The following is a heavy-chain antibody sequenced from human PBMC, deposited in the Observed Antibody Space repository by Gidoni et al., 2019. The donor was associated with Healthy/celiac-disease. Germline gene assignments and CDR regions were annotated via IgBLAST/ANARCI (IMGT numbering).Heavy chain of an antibody. CDR3: ARGGDLVVEAGGPFDY. J-gene: IGHJ4*02. Sequence: EVQLVESGGGLVQPGGSLRLSCAASGFTFSSYEMNWVRQAPGKGLEWVSYISSSGSTIYYADSVKGRFTISRDNAKNSLYLQMNSLRAEDTAVYYCARGGDLVVEAGGPFDYWGQGTLVTVSS. CDR1: GFTFSSYE. D-gene: IGHD2-15*01. V-gene: IGHV3-48*03. CDR2: ISSSGSTI.